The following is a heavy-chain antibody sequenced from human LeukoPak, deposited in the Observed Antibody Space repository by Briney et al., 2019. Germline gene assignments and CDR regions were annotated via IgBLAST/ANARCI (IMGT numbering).Heavy chain of an antibody. CDR3: AKDSSGYPDY. D-gene: IGHD3-22*01. Sequence: GGSLRLSCAASGFTFSSYGIHWVRQAPGKGLEWVAVIWYDGSNKYYADSVKGRFTISRDNSKNTLYLQTNSLRAEDTAVYYCAKDSSGYPDYWGQGTLVTVSS. J-gene: IGHJ4*02. V-gene: IGHV3-33*06. CDR1: GFTFSSYG. CDR2: IWYDGSNK.